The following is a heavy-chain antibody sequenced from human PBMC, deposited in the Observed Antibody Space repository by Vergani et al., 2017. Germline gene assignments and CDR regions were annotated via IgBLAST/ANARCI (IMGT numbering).Heavy chain of an antibody. V-gene: IGHV3-21*01. J-gene: IGHJ2*01. CDR1: GFTFSSYS. Sequence: EVQLVESGGGLVKPGGSLRLSYAASGFTFSSYSMNWVRQAPGKGLEWVSSISSSSSYIYYADSVKGRFTISRDNAKNSLYLQMNSLRAEDTAVYYCARKPPPMTTVTTPRLYWYFDLWGRGTLVTVSS. CDR2: ISSSSSYI. CDR3: ARKPPPMTTVTTPRLYWYFDL. D-gene: IGHD4-17*01.